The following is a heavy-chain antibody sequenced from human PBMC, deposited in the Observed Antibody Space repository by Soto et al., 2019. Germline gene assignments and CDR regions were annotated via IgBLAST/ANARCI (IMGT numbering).Heavy chain of an antibody. V-gene: IGHV4-4*07. CDR2: IYASGST. Sequence: ETLSPACPVSGDSITGDYWSWIRPPAGKGLEWIGRIYASGSTISNRSLRSRVALSVDTSKNQFSLNLNHVTAADTAMYYCVRSGYSSGWYTAFDSWSQGTLVTVCS. CDR3: VRSGYSSGWYTAFDS. J-gene: IGHJ4*02. D-gene: IGHD6-19*01. CDR1: GDSITGDY.